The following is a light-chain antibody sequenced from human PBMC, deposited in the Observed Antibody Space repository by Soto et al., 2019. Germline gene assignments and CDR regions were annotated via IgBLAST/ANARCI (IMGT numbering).Light chain of an antibody. J-gene: IGKJ1*01. CDR2: HAS. V-gene: IGKV1-13*02. CDR1: QGISSR. Sequence: AIQLTQSPSSLSASVGDRVTITCRASQGISSRLAWYQQKPGKAPKILIYHASSLETGVPSRFSGSGSGTEFTLTISSLQPDDFATYYCQHYNSYGTFGQGTKVDIK. CDR3: QHYNSYGT.